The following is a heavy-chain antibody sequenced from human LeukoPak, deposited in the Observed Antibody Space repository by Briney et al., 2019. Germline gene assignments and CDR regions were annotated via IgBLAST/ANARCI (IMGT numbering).Heavy chain of an antibody. Sequence: SETLSLTCAVYGGSFSGYYWSWIRQPPGKGLEWIGEINHSGSTNYNPSLKSRVTISVDTSKNQFSLKLSSVTAADTAVYYCAKSSYYYYYMDVWGKGTTVTVSS. CDR3: AKSSYYYYYMDV. J-gene: IGHJ6*03. V-gene: IGHV4-34*01. CDR1: GGSFSGYY. CDR2: INHSGST.